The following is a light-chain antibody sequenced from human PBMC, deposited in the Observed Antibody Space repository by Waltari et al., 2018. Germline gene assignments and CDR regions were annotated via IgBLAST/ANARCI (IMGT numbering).Light chain of an antibody. V-gene: IGLV2-14*03. Sequence: QSALTQPASVSGSPGQSITISCTGTSSDVGAYNYASRYQQHPGKAPKLMIYDVSNRPSGVSNRFSGSKSGNTASLTISGLQAEDEADYYCSSYISSSTLELFGGGTSLTVL. J-gene: IGLJ2*01. CDR1: SSDVGAYNY. CDR2: DVS. CDR3: SSYISSSTLEL.